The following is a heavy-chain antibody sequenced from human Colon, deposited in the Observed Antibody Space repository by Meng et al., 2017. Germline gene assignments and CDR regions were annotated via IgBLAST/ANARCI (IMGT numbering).Heavy chain of an antibody. V-gene: IGHV4-61*08. CDR1: GGSVSSAGYQ. CDR3: ARDHMGSLDY. Sequence: GQRQGSGPGLVRPSETLSLICSVSGGSVSSAGYQWSWIRQPPGKGLEWIGYASTNYNPSLKSRVTISVDTSKNQFSLRLTSVTAADTAVYYCARDHMGSLDYWGQGILVTVSS. D-gene: IGHD1-26*01. J-gene: IGHJ4*02. CDR2: AST.